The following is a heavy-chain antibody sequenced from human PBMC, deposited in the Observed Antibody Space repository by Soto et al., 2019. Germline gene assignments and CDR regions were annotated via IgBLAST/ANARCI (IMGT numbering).Heavy chain of an antibody. CDR2: IRSKGNNYAT. CDR3: SRQASDFWSGKPQYYMDV. J-gene: IGHJ6*03. V-gene: IGHV3-73*01. D-gene: IGHD3-3*01. CDR1: GFTFSGSA. Sequence: VQLVESGGGLVQPGGSLKLSCAASGFTFSGSALHWVRQASGKGLEWVGRIRSKGNNYATAYGAALKGRFTISRDDSKNTAYLQMNSLNPEDTAVYYCSRQASDFWSGKPQYYMDVWGKGTTVTVSS.